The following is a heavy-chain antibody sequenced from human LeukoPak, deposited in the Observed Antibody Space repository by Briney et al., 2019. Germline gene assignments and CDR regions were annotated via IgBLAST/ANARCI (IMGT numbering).Heavy chain of an antibody. D-gene: IGHD3-10*01. CDR2: IYYSGST. CDR3: ARGVRGVIIGGGYYYYYGMDV. Sequence: SETLSLTCTVSGGSVSSGSNYWSWIRQPPGKGLECIGYIYYSGSTNYNPSLKSRVTISVDTSKNQFSLKLSSVTAADTAVYYCARGVRGVIIGGGYYYYYGMDVWGKGTTVTVSS. CDR1: GGSVSSGSNY. V-gene: IGHV4-61*01. J-gene: IGHJ6*04.